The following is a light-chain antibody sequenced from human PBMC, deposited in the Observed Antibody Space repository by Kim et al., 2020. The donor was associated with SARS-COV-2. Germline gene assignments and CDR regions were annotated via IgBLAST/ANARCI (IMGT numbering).Light chain of an antibody. CDR1: HDISNY. Sequence: AYVGDRVTITGQASHDISNYLNWYHQKPGKAPKLLIYDVSNLGTGVPSRFSGSGSGTDFILSISSLQPADVGTYYCQQYDDDPRTFGPGTKVDIK. CDR2: DVS. CDR3: QQYDDDPRT. J-gene: IGKJ1*01. V-gene: IGKV1-33*01.